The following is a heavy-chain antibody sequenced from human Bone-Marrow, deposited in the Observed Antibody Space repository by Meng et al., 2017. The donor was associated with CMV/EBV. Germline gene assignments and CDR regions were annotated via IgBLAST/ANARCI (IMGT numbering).Heavy chain of an antibody. D-gene: IGHD1-1*01. CDR3: ASDMYKQLTYYYYYGMEV. CDR1: GFTFSTDT. V-gene: IGHV3-30*04. CDR2: ISYDGSNT. Sequence: GGSLRLSCEPSGFTFSTDTISWVRKAPGKGVEWVAVISYDGSNTYYADFLKGRFTISRDNSQHTLYLQMNSLRPEDTAVYYCASDMYKQLTYYYYYGMEVWGQGTAVTVSS. J-gene: IGHJ6*02.